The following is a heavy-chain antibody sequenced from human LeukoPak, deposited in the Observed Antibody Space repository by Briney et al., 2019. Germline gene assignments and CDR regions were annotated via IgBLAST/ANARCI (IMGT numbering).Heavy chain of an antibody. V-gene: IGHV3-13*04. CDR2: ITTAGDT. J-gene: IGHJ4*02. CDR1: GFTFSTYD. Sequence: GGSLRLSCGASGFTFSTYDMHWVRRGAGKGLEWVSAITTAGDTYYPGCVKGRFTISRENVENSLYLQMNSLRAGATAVYYCPSTGSSWYSFDYWGQGTLVTVSS. D-gene: IGHD6-13*01. CDR3: PSTGSSWYSFDY.